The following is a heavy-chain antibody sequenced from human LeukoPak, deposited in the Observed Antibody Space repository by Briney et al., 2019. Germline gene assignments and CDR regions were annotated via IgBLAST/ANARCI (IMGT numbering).Heavy chain of an antibody. Sequence: SETLSLTCTVSGGSISSYYWSWIRQPPGKGLEWIGFVYATGTTNYNPSLKSRLSISVDSSKNQFSLNLSSVTAADTAVYYCARQPAADPHTRYFFDYWGQGTLVSASS. J-gene: IGHJ4*02. V-gene: IGHV4-59*08. CDR1: GGSISSYY. CDR3: ARQPAADPHTRYFFDY. D-gene: IGHD6-25*01. CDR2: VYATGTT.